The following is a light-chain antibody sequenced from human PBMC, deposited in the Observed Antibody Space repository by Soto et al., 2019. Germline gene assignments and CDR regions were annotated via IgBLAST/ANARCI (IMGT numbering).Light chain of an antibody. Sequence: QSALTQPASVSGSPGQSITISCTGTSSDVGSYNLVSWYQQRPGKAPKLMIYEVSKRPSGVSNRFSGSKSGNTAPLTISGLQAEDEADYSCCSYAGSSTWVFGGGTKLTVL. CDR2: EVS. CDR3: CSYAGSSTWV. V-gene: IGLV2-23*02. J-gene: IGLJ3*02. CDR1: SSDVGSYNL.